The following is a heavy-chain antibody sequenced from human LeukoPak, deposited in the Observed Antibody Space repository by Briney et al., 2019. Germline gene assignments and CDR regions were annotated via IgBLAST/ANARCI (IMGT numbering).Heavy chain of an antibody. V-gene: IGHV4-61*02. J-gene: IGHJ5*02. D-gene: IGHD6-6*01. CDR3: AVSSSTADFDP. Sequence: SETLSLTCTVLGGPIRSGSYYWSWVPQPAGKGLEWIGRIYTSGSTDYNPSLKSRVTISGDTSRNQFSLKLTSVTAADTAVYYCAVSSSTADFDPWGQGTLVTVSS. CDR1: GGPIRSGSYY. CDR2: IYTSGST.